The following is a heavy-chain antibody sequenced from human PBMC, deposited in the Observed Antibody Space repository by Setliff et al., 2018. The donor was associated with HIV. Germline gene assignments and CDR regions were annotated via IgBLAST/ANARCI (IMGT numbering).Heavy chain of an antibody. CDR1: GVSISSSRFY. J-gene: IGHJ5*02. CDR3: ARSFGNSWSGDRPHNYFDP. CDR2: VFSTGSL. V-gene: IGHV4-39*02. D-gene: IGHD4-4*01. Sequence: SETLSLTCSVSGVSISSSRFYWAWIRQSPGKGLEWIGSVFSTGSLYYNPSLRGRITISIGASENHFTLRLTSVTAEDTALYFCARSFGNSWSGDRPHNYFDPWGQGTLVTVSS.